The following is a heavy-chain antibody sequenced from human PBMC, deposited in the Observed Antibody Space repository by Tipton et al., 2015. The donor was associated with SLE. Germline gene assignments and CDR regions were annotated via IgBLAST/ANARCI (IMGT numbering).Heavy chain of an antibody. CDR3: AKKGGGGGFDRSGYRGY. D-gene: IGHD3-22*01. CDR1: GFSFSDPY. CDR2: IRYDGANQ. V-gene: IGHV3-30*02. Sequence: SLRLSCAVSGFSFSDPYLAWVRQAPGKGLEWAAFIRYDGANQYYADSVKGRFTISRDNSKNTVYLQMNSLRAEDTAVYYCAKKGGGGGFDRSGYRGYWGQGSLVIVSA. J-gene: IGHJ4*02.